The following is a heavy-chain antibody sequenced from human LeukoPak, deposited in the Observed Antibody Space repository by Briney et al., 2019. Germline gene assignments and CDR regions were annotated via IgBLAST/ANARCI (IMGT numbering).Heavy chain of an antibody. CDR1: GYTVTGYY. V-gene: IGHV1-2*02. Sequence: ASVKVSCKASGYTVTGYYMHWVRQAPGQGLEWMGWINPNSGGTNYAQKFQGRVTMTRDTSISTAYMELSRLRSDDTAVYYCAVTPTTVTTVTYDYWGQGTLVTVSS. D-gene: IGHD4-17*01. CDR2: INPNSGGT. CDR3: AVTPTTVTTVTYDY. J-gene: IGHJ4*02.